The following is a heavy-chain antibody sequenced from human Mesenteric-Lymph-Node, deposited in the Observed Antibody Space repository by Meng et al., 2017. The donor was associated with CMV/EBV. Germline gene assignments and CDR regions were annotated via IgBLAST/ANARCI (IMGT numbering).Heavy chain of an antibody. CDR2: INPNSGGT. Sequence: ASVKVSCKASGYTFTSYYMHWVRQAPGQGLEWMGWINPNSGGTNYAQKFQGRVTMTRDTSISTAYMELSRLRSDDTAVYYCARGEDIVVVPAAIEVRYWGQGTLVTVSS. CDR3: ARGEDIVVVPAAIEVRY. J-gene: IGHJ4*02. CDR1: GYTFTSYY. V-gene: IGHV1-2*02. D-gene: IGHD2-2*01.